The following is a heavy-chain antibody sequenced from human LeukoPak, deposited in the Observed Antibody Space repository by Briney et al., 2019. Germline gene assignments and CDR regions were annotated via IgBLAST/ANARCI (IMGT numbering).Heavy chain of an antibody. CDR2: ISSSSSTI. V-gene: IGHV3-48*02. D-gene: IGHD3-22*01. J-gene: IGHJ5*02. CDR1: GFTFSSYR. CDR3: ARGDSSGYGPDH. Sequence: PGGSLRLSCAAPGFTFSSYRMNWVRQAPGKGLEWVSYISSSSSTIYYADSVKGRFTISRDNAKNSLYLQMNSLRDEDTAVYYCARGDSSGYGPDHWGQGTLVTVSS.